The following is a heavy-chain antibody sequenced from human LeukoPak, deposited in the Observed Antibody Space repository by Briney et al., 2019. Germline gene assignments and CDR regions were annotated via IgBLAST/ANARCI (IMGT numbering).Heavy chain of an antibody. CDR2: IRYGGSNK. J-gene: IGHJ4*02. CDR1: GFTFSSYG. D-gene: IGHD6-13*01. Sequence: PGGSLRLSCAASGFTFSSYGMHWVRQAPGKGLEWVAFIRYGGSNKYYADSVKGRFTISRDNSKNTLYLQMNSLRAEDTAVYYCAKDRIAAAGHWGQGTLVTVSS. CDR3: AKDRIAAAGH. V-gene: IGHV3-30*02.